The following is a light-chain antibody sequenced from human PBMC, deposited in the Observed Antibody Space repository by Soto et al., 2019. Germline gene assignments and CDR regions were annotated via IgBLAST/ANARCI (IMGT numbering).Light chain of an antibody. Sequence: QSALTQPASVSGSPGQSITISCTGTSSDVGGYNYVSWYQQHPGKAPKLMISGVSNRPSGVSNRFSGSKSGNTASLTISRLQTEDEADYYCISYTTSVTYVFATGTKVXVL. CDR3: ISYTTSVTYV. CDR1: SSDVGGYNY. CDR2: GVS. V-gene: IGLV2-14*01. J-gene: IGLJ1*01.